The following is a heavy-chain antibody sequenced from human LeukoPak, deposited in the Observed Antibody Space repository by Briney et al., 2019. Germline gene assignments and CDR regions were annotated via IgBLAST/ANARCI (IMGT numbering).Heavy chain of an antibody. CDR2: IYYSGST. D-gene: IGHD2-15*01. J-gene: IGHJ5*02. CDR1: GGSISSSSYY. CDR3: ARDGPLNYCSGGSCYGKNNWFDP. V-gene: IGHV4-39*07. Sequence: TASETLSLTCTVSGGSISSSSYYWGWIRQPPGKGLEWIGSIYYSGSTYYNPSLKSRVTISADTSKNQFSLKVTSVTPEDTAVYYCARDGPLNYCSGGSCYGKNNWFDPWGQGTLVTVSS.